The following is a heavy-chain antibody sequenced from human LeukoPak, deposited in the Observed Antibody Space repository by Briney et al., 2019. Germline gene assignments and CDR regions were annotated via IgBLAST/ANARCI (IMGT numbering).Heavy chain of an antibody. J-gene: IGHJ4*02. CDR1: GFTFSNYA. Sequence: PGGSLRLSCAASGFTFSNYAMNWVRQAPGKGLEWVSAITGSGGTTYYADSTKGRFTISRDNSKNTLYLQMNSLRAEDTAVYYCAKRAPLYSSTPGNYFDSWGQGTLVTVSS. CDR2: ITGSGGTT. D-gene: IGHD6-19*01. V-gene: IGHV3-23*01. CDR3: AKRAPLYSSTPGNYFDS.